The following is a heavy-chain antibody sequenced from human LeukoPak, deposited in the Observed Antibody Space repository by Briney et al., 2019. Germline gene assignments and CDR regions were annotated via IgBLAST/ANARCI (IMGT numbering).Heavy chain of an antibody. CDR1: GDYIISSSYY. CDR2: IYHSGRT. CDR3: ARRRYYDSTGYFE. Sequence: SETLSLTCAVSGDYIISSSYYWGWIRQSPGTGLEWIGDIYHSGRTYYNPSLKSRVAISIDTFKNQFSLRLRSMTAADTAVFYCARRRYYDSTGYFEWGRGTLVTVSS. D-gene: IGHD3-22*01. V-gene: IGHV4-39*01. J-gene: IGHJ1*01.